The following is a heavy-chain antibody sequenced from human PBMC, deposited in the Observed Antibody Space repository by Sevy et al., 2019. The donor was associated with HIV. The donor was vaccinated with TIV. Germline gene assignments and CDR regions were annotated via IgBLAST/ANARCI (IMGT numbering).Heavy chain of an antibody. CDR1: GFSFKDAW. Sequence: WGSLRLSCEASGFSFKDAWMSWVRQAPGKGLEWVGRIKKKTDDGPTDYGTPVKGRFTVSRDDSKNTLFLQMNSLKIDDTGVYYCTTRHCSRGVCQDFWGLGTLVTVSS. D-gene: IGHD2-8*02. CDR3: TTRHCSRGVCQDF. CDR2: IKKKTDDGPT. J-gene: IGHJ4*02. V-gene: IGHV3-15*01.